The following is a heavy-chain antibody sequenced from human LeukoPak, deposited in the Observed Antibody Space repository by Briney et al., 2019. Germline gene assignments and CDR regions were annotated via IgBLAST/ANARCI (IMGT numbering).Heavy chain of an antibody. J-gene: IGHJ4*02. CDR2: IYYSGST. Sequence: SQTLSLTCIVSGGSISSGGYYWSWIRQHPGKGLEWIGYIYYSGSTYYNPSLKSRVTISVDTSKNQFSLKLSSVTAADTAVYYCARAIAAAVGFDYWGQGTLVTVSS. V-gene: IGHV4-31*03. D-gene: IGHD6-13*01. CDR1: GGSISSGGYY. CDR3: ARAIAAAVGFDY.